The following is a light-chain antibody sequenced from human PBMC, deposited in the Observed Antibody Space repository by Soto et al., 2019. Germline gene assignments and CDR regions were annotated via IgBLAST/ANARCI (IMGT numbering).Light chain of an antibody. CDR2: EVS. Sequence: QSALTQPASVSGSPGQTITISCTGTSSDVGGYNYLSWYQQHPGKAPKVMIYEVSNRPSGVSNRFSGSKSGNTASLTISGPQAEAEAKYFCRLYPSSDTPVFGGGTKLTVL. J-gene: IGLJ3*02. CDR3: RLYPSSDTPV. CDR1: SSDVGGYNY. V-gene: IGLV2-14*01.